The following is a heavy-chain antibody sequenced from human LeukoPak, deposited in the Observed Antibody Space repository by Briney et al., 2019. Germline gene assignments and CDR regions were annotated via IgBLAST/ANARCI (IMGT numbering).Heavy chain of an antibody. V-gene: IGHV4-61*02. CDR3: ARELVRYYYYYMDV. D-gene: IGHD6-13*01. CDR1: GGSISSGSYY. CDR2: IYTSGST. Sequence: SETLSLTCTVSGGSISSGSYYWSWIRQPAGKGLEWIGRIYTSGSTNYNPSLKSRVTISVDTSKNQFSLKLSSVTAADTAVYYCARELVRYYYYYMDVWGKGTTVTVSS. J-gene: IGHJ6*03.